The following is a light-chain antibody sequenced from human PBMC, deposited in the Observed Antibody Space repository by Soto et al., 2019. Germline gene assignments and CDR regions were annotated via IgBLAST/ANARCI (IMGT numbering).Light chain of an antibody. CDR3: QQYNNWPIT. V-gene: IGKV3-20*01. Sequence: EIVLTQSPGTLSLSPGERARLSCRASQSVSSSYLAWYQQKPGQAPRLLIYGASSRATGIPDRFSGSGSGTEFTLTISSLQSEDFAVYYCQQYNNWPITFGQGTRLEIK. CDR1: QSVSSSY. J-gene: IGKJ5*01. CDR2: GAS.